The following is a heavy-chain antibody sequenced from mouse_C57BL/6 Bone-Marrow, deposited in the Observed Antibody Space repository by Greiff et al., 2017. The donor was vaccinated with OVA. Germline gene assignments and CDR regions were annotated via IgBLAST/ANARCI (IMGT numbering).Heavy chain of an antibody. CDR1: GFNIKDDY. D-gene: IGHD3-2*02. CDR2: IDPENGDT. J-gene: IGHJ3*01. CDR3: TTAQATSAWFDY. Sequence: VQLQQSGAELVRPGASVKLSCTASGFNIKDDYMHWVKQRPEQGLEWIGWIDPENGDTEYASKFQGKATITADTSSNTAYLQLSSLTSDDTAVDYCTTAQATSAWFDYWGQGTLVTVSA. V-gene: IGHV14-4*01.